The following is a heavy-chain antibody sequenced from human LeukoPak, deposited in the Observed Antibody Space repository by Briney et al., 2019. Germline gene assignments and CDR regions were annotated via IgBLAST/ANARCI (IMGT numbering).Heavy chain of an antibody. V-gene: IGHV3-11*01. CDR2: ISRGGSTI. Sequence: GGSLRLSCTASGFTFSDYYMSWIRQAPGKGLEWVSYISRGGSTIYYADSVKGRFTISRDNAKNSLYLQMNSLRAEDTAVYYCAITPRGYNYGFDYWGQGTLVTVSS. CDR1: GFTFSDYY. J-gene: IGHJ4*02. CDR3: AITPRGYNYGFDY. D-gene: IGHD5-18*01.